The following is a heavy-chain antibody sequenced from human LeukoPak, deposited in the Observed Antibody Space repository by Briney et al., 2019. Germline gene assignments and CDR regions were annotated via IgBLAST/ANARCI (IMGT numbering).Heavy chain of an antibody. Sequence: PSETLSLTCTVSGDSMSDYFWTWIRQPPGKGLEWIGYAADSGSTNYNPSLKSRVTMSVDTSKNQFSLKLSSVTAADTAVYYCARDRGTWNDDGFDYWGQGTLVTVSS. V-gene: IGHV4-59*12. CDR3: ARDRGTWNDDGFDY. CDR2: AADSGST. CDR1: GDSMSDYF. J-gene: IGHJ4*02. D-gene: IGHD1-1*01.